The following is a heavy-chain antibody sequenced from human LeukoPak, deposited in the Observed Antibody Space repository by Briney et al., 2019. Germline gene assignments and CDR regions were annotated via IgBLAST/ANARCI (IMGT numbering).Heavy chain of an antibody. CDR1: GYTFTSYG. J-gene: IGHJ6*02. V-gene: IGHV1-18*01. CDR2: ISAYNGNP. Sequence: GASVKVSCKASGYTFTSYGISWVRQGPGQGLEWMGWISAYNGNPTYAQKLQGRVTMTTDTSTSTAYMELRSLRSDDTAVYYCARADVATTNYYYYGMDVWCQGTTVTVSS. D-gene: IGHD5-12*01. CDR3: ARADVATTNYYYYGMDV.